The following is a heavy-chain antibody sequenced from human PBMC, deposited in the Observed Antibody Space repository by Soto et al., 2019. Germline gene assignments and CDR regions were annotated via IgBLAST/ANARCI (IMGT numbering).Heavy chain of an antibody. V-gene: IGHV4-39*01. D-gene: IGHD3-16*01. J-gene: IGHJ6*03. CDR1: GGSISTSYYY. CDR2: IYYTGTT. CDR3: ARQAGAFGYYMDV. Sequence: QLQLQESGPGLVKPSETLSLTCTVSGGSISTSYYYWGWIRQSPGKGLEWIGAIYYTGTTYYNPPLQSRATISVDTSKNQFSRKMSSVTAADTAVYFCARQAGAFGYYMDVWGKGPTVTVSS.